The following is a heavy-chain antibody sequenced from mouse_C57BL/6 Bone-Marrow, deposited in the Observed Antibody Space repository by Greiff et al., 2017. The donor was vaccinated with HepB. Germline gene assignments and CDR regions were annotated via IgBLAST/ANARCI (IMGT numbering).Heavy chain of an antibody. V-gene: IGHV5-12*01. Sequence: EVKLEESGGGLVQPGGSLKLSCAASGFTFSDYYMYWVRQTPEKRLEWVAYISNGGGSTYYPDTVKGRFTISRDNAKNTLYLQMSRLKSEDTAMYYCARRGYGNFYYAMDYWGQGTSVTVSS. CDR3: ARRGYGNFYYAMDY. J-gene: IGHJ4*01. CDR1: GFTFSDYY. D-gene: IGHD2-1*01. CDR2: ISNGGGST.